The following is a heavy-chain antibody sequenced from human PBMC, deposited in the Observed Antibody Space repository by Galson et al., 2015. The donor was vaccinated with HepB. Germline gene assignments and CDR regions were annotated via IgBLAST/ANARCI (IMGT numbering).Heavy chain of an antibody. D-gene: IGHD3-22*01. J-gene: IGHJ5*02. Sequence: SVKVSCKASGYTFANYAIHWVRQAPGQRLEWMGWIDAGNVNIRYSEKFQGRVTFTWDTSANTAYMALSSLKSEDTAVYYCARDYEGSGPDFWFDPWGQGTLVTVSS. CDR3: ARDYEGSGPDFWFDP. V-gene: IGHV1-3*01. CDR2: IDAGNVNI. CDR1: GYTFANYA.